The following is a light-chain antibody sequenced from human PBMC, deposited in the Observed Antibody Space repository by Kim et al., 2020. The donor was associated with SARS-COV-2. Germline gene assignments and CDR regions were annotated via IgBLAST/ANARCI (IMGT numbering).Light chain of an antibody. CDR3: SSYTRSSTNYV. J-gene: IGLJ1*01. V-gene: IGLV2-14*03. Sequence: QSITISCTGISSDVGGYNYVSWYQQHPGKAPKLMIFDVSNRPSGISNRFSGSKSGNTASLTISGLQAEDEADYYCSSYTRSSTNYVFGTGTKVTDL. CDR2: DVS. CDR1: SSDVGGYNY.